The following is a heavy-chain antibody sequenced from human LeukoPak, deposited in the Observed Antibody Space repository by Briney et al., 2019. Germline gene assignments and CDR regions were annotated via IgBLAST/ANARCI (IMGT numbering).Heavy chain of an antibody. D-gene: IGHD6-6*01. CDR1: GGYFSGYY. V-gene: IGHV4-34*01. Sequence: SETLSLTCAVYGGYFSGYYWSWIRQPPGKGLQWIGEINHSGSTNYNPSLKSRVTISVDTSKNQFSLKLSSVTAADTAVYYCARARIAARRGGYYYYMDVWGKGTTVTVSS. CDR3: ARARIAARRGGYYYYMDV. J-gene: IGHJ6*03. CDR2: INHSGST.